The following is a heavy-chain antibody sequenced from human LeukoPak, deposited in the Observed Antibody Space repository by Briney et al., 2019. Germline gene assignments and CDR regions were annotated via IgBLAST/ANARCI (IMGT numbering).Heavy chain of an antibody. CDR1: GYTFTSRG. Sequence: ASVKASCKASGYTFTSRGFSWLRQAPGQGLEWMGWINADSGNTNYAQKLQGRVALTTDTSTNTAYMELRSLRSDDTAVYYCARDEVSGGWYNHWGQGTPGHRLL. CDR2: INADSGNT. CDR3: ARDEVSGGWYNH. V-gene: IGHV1-18*04. D-gene: IGHD6-19*01. J-gene: IGHJ4*02.